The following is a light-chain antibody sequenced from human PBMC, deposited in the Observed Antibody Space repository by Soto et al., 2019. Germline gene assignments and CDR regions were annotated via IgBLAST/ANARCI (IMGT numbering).Light chain of an antibody. Sequence: PGERATLSCRASQSVSSYLAWYQQKPGQAPRLLIYDASNRATGIPARFSGSGSGTDFTLTIRGLEPEDFAVYYCQQRSKWPLTFGGGTKVEIK. J-gene: IGKJ4*01. CDR2: DAS. CDR1: QSVSSY. CDR3: QQRSKWPLT. V-gene: IGKV3-11*01.